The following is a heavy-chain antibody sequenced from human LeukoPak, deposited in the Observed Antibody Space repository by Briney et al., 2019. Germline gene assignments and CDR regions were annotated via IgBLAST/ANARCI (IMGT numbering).Heavy chain of an antibody. V-gene: IGHV3-23*01. J-gene: IGHJ4*02. CDR3: AKGCCPIDY. D-gene: IGHD2-8*01. Sequence: LEWVSAISGSGGSTYYADSVKGRFTISRDNSKNTLYLQMNSLRAEDTAVYFCAKGCCPIDYWGQGTLVTVSS. CDR2: ISGSGGST.